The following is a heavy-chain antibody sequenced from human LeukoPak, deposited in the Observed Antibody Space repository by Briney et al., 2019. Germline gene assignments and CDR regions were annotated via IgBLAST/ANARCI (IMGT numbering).Heavy chain of an antibody. V-gene: IGHV4-34*01. CDR1: GDSLSSYY. Sequence: SETLSLTCTVSGDSLSSYYWSWIRQPPGKGLEWIGEINHSGSTNYNPSLKSRVTISIDTSKNQFSLKLSSVTAADTAVYYCARGMAFVDWGQGTLVTVSS. J-gene: IGHJ4*02. CDR2: INHSGST. CDR3: ARGMAFVD. D-gene: IGHD2-21*01.